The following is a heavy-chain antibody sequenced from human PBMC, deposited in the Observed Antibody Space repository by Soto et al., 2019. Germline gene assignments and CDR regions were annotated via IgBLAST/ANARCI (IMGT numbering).Heavy chain of an antibody. V-gene: IGHV1-18*01. D-gene: IGHD3-3*01. J-gene: IGHJ4*02. CDR1: GYTFTNYG. CDR3: ARLQGPGVGIRHDFWCGYWILDY. Sequence: ASVKVSCKASGYTFTNYGISWVRQAPGQGLEWLGWISAYSGNTNYAQKIQGRVTMSTDTSTNTAYLELRSLRSDDTAVYYCARLQGPGVGIRHDFWCGYWILDYWGQ. CDR2: ISAYSGNT.